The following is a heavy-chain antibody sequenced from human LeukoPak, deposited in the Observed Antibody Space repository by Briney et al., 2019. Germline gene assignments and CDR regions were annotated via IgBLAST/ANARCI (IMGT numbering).Heavy chain of an antibody. J-gene: IGHJ4*02. CDR3: AKGITRDSYYLDY. CDR2: VSNNGIDK. D-gene: IGHD1-20*01. CDR1: GFTFSSDG. V-gene: IGHV3-30*02. Sequence: GESLRLSCAASGFTFSSDGIHWVRQAPGKGLEWVAFVSNNGIDKHYGDSVQGRFSISRDNSKNTLYLEMKSLRVEDTAMYYCAKGITRDSYYLDYWGQGTLVTVSS.